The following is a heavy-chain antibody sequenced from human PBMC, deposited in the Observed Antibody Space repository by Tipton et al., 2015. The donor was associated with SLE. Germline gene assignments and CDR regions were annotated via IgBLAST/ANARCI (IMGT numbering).Heavy chain of an antibody. CDR1: GFTFSSYG. CDR2: ISDGGSSK. Sequence: RSLRLSCAASGFTFSSYGMHWVRQAPGKGLEWVAGISDGGSSKYYADSVQGRFTISRDNSKNTLYLQMNSLRAEDTAVYFCAGSRFLKWLCYIDYWGQGTQVTVSS. CDR3: AGSRFLKWLCYIDY. V-gene: IGHV3-30*03. D-gene: IGHD3-3*01. J-gene: IGHJ4*02.